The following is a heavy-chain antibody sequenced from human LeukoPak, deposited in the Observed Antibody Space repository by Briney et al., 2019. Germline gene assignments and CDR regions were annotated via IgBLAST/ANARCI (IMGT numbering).Heavy chain of an antibody. CDR2: ISGSNSYI. CDR1: GFTFNSYS. Sequence: GGSLRLSCAASGFTFNSYSMNWVRQAPGKGLEWVSSISGSNSYIYYADSMKGRFTISRDNAKNSLYLQMNSLRAEDTAVYYCAKDRGWLSRIFEYWGQGTPVTVSS. V-gene: IGHV3-21*01. D-gene: IGHD3-22*01. CDR3: AKDRGWLSRIFEY. J-gene: IGHJ4*02.